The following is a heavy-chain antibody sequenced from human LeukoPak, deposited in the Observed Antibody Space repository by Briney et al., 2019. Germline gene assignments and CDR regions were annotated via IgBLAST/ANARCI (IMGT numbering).Heavy chain of an antibody. CDR2: ISSSGSTI. CDR1: GFTFSDYY. J-gene: IGHJ5*02. CDR3: ARRLDYGDYDWFDP. D-gene: IGHD4-17*01. V-gene: IGHV3-11*01. Sequence: GESLRLSCAASGFTFSDYYMSWIRQAPGKGLEWVSYISSSGSTIYYADSVKGRFTISRDNAKNSLYLQMNSLRAEDTAVYYCARRLDYGDYDWFDPWGQGTLVTVSS.